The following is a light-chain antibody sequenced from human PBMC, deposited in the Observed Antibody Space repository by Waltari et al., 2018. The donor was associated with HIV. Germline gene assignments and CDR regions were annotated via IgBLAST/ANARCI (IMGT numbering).Light chain of an antibody. J-gene: IGLJ3*02. CDR3: QSYDSSLTTWV. CDR2: LTT. V-gene: IGLV1-40*01. CDR1: TSNLGAGYN. Sequence: QSVLTQPPSVSGAPGQRVTISCTGSTSNLGAGYNVHWYQQFPGTAPNLLIFLTTKRPSGVPDRFSGSKSGTSASLAIAGLQAEDEADYYCQSYDSSLTTWVFGGGTKLTVL.